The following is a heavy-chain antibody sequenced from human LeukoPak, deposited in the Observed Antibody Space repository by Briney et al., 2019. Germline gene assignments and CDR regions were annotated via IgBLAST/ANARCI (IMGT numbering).Heavy chain of an antibody. Sequence: PGGSLRLSCAASGFTFSSYGMHWVRQAPGKGLEWVAVIWYDGSNKYYADSVKGRFTISRDNSKNTLFLQMNSLRAEDTAVYYCAKEPYSSNWYGFDYWAREPWSPSPQ. CDR1: GFTFSSYG. V-gene: IGHV3-33*06. J-gene: IGHJ4*02. D-gene: IGHD6-13*01. CDR2: IWYDGSNK. CDR3: AKEPYSSNWYGFDY.